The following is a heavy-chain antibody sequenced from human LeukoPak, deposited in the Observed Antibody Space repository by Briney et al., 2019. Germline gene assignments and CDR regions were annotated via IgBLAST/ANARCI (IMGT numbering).Heavy chain of an antibody. V-gene: IGHV3-53*05. CDR2: IYSGGST. J-gene: IGHJ3*02. Sequence: GGSLRLSCAASGFTVSSNYMSWFRQAPGKGLEWVSIIYSGGSTYYADSVKGRFTISRDNSKNTLYLQMNSLRAEDTAVYYCARYTTNDAFDIWGQGTMVTVSS. D-gene: IGHD1-26*01. CDR3: ARYTTNDAFDI. CDR1: GFTVSSNY.